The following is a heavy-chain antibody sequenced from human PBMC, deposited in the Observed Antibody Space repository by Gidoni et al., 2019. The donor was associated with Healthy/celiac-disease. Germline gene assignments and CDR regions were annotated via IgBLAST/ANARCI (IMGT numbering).Heavy chain of an antibody. J-gene: IGHJ6*03. D-gene: IGHD1-1*01. Sequence: QVQLQQSGPGLVKPSQTLSLTCAISGASVSSNSAAWNWIRQSPSRGLEWLGRTYYRSKWYNDYAVSVKSRITINPDTSKNQFSLQLNSVTPEDTAVYYCARETQLERPLYYYYYMDVWGKGTTVTVSS. CDR2: TYYRSKWYN. CDR1: GASVSSNSAA. CDR3: ARETQLERPLYYYYYMDV. V-gene: IGHV6-1*01.